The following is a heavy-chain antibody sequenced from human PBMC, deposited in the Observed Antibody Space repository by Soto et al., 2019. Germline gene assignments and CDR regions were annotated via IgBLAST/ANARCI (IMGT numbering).Heavy chain of an antibody. CDR2: IKSKTDGGTT. CDR1: GFTFSNAW. V-gene: IGHV3-15*01. CDR3: TTVIGPWGSGWVHDY. Sequence: GGSLRLSCAASGFTFSNAWMSWVRQAPGKGLEWVGRIKSKTDGGTTDYAAPVKGRFTISRDDSKNTLYLQMNSLKTEDTAVYYCTTVIGPWGSGWVHDYWGQGTLVTVSS. J-gene: IGHJ4*02. D-gene: IGHD6-19*01.